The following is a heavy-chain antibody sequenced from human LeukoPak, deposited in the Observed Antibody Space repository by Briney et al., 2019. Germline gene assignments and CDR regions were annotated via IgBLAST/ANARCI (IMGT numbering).Heavy chain of an antibody. V-gene: IGHV3-7*01. J-gene: IGHJ4*02. D-gene: IGHD6-13*01. CDR3: ARDGSWLASYYFDY. CDR2: IKQDGSEK. CDR1: GFTFSSYW. Sequence: PGGSLRLSCAASGFTFSSYWMSWVRQAPGKGLEWVANIKQDGSEKYYVDSAKGRFTISRDNAKNSLYLQMNSLRAEDTAVYYCARDGSWLASYYFDYWGQGTLVTVSS.